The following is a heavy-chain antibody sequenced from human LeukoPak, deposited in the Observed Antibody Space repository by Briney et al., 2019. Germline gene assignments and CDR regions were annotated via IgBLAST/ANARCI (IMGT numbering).Heavy chain of an antibody. V-gene: IGHV4-34*01. Sequence: TPSETLSLTCAVYGGSFSGYYWSWIRQPPGKGLEWIGEINHSGSTNYNPSLKSRVTISVDTSKNQFSLKLSSVTAADTAVYYCARRHYGSGNIDSWGQGTLVTVSS. J-gene: IGHJ4*02. CDR2: INHSGST. D-gene: IGHD3-10*01. CDR1: GGSFSGYY. CDR3: ARRHYGSGNIDS.